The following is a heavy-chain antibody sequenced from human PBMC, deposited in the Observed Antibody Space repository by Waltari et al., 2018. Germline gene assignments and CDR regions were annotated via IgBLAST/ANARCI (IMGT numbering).Heavy chain of an antibody. CDR3: ARDQRITMIVVVTSYWYFDL. D-gene: IGHD3-22*01. V-gene: IGHV3-7*01. CDR2: IKQDGSDK. J-gene: IGHJ2*01. CDR1: GFTFSSYW. Sequence: EVQLVESGGGLVQPGGSLRLSCAASGFTFSSYWMSWVRQAPGKGLEWVANIKQDGSDKYYVDSVKGRFTISRDNAKNSLYLQMNSLRAEDTAVYYCARDQRITMIVVVTSYWYFDLWGRGTLVTVSS.